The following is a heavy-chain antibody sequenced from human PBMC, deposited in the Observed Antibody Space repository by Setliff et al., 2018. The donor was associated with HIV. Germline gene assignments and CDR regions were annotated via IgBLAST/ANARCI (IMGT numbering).Heavy chain of an antibody. CDR2: IYTSGLT. CDR3: ARARYIVIRGDAGMDV. D-gene: IGHD3-10*01. Sequence: TLSLTCTVSGGSINSGGYYWVWIRQPALKGLEWIGRIYTSGLTNYNPSLKSRVTISVDTSKNQVSLKLSSVTASDTAVYYCARARYIVIRGDAGMDVWGPGTTVTVSS. J-gene: IGHJ6*02. V-gene: IGHV4-61*02. CDR1: GGSINSGGYY.